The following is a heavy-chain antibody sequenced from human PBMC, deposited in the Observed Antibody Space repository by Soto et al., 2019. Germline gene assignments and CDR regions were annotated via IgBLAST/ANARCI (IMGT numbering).Heavy chain of an antibody. D-gene: IGHD2-15*01. CDR1: GFTFSSYG. CDR3: ARDTYCSGGSCYGGRYYYYGMDV. Sequence: QVQLVESGGGVVQPGRSLRLSCAASGFTFSSYGMHWVRQAPGKGLEWVAVIWYDGSNKYYADSVKGRFTISRDNSKNTLYLQMNSLRAEDTAVYYCARDTYCSGGSCYGGRYYYYGMDVWGQGTTVTVSS. J-gene: IGHJ6*02. CDR2: IWYDGSNK. V-gene: IGHV3-33*01.